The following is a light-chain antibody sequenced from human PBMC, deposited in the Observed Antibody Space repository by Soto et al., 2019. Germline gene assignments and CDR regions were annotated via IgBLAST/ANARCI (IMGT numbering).Light chain of an antibody. V-gene: IGLV2-8*01. CDR1: SSDVGAYNY. CDR2: EVT. Sequence: QSALTQPPSASGSPGQSVTISCTGTSSDVGAYNYVSWYQQHPGKAPKFMIYEVTRRPSGVPNRFSGSKSGKTASLTVSGPQPEDEADYYCSSYAGKNGYVFGTGTKVTVL. J-gene: IGLJ1*01. CDR3: SSYAGKNGYV.